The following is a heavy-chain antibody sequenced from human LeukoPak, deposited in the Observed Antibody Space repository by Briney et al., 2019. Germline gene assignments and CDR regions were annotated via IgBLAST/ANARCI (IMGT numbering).Heavy chain of an antibody. CDR1: GFTFSSYT. CDR2: ITNNGGNT. D-gene: IGHD3-9*01. V-gene: IGHV3-64D*06. J-gene: IGHJ4*02. Sequence: GGSLRLSCSASGFTFSSYTIHWVRQAPGKGLEFVSAITNNGGNTSYADSVKGRFTISRDNSKNTVYLQMSSLRAEDTAVYYCVIVRGYFDSSGSDYWGQGTLVTVSS. CDR3: VIVRGYFDSSGSDY.